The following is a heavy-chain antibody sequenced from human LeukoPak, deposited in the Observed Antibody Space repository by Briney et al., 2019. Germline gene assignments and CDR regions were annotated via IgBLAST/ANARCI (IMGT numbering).Heavy chain of an antibody. Sequence: GGSLRLSCAASGFTFSSYGMNWVRQAPGKGLEWASSISSSSSYIYYADSVKGRFTISRDNAENSLYLQMNSLRAEDTAVYYCARDIGVGYYFDYWGQGTLVTVSS. CDR1: GFTFSSYG. J-gene: IGHJ4*02. CDR3: ARDIGVGYYFDY. V-gene: IGHV3-21*01. D-gene: IGHD6-19*01. CDR2: ISSSSSYI.